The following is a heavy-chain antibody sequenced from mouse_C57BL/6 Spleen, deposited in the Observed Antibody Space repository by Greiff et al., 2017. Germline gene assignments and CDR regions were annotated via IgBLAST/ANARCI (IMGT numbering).Heavy chain of an antibody. Sequence: EVQLVESGGGLVKPGGSLKLSCAASGFTFSDYGMHWVRQAPETGLEWVAYISSGSSTLYYAATVKGRFPISRDNAKNTLFLQMTSLRSENTAMYYCANRPYYYGSNYYAMDYWGQGTSVTVSS. V-gene: IGHV5-17*01. J-gene: IGHJ4*01. D-gene: IGHD1-1*01. CDR3: ANRPYYYGSNYYAMDY. CDR1: GFTFSDYG. CDR2: ISSGSSTL.